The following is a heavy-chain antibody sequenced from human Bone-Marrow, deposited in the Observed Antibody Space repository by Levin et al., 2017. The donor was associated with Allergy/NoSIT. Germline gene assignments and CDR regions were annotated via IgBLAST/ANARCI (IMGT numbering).Heavy chain of an antibody. V-gene: IGHV3-30-3*01. D-gene: IGHD2-15*01. J-gene: IGHJ4*02. CDR2: ISYDGSNK. CDR1: GFTFSSYA. Sequence: SCAASGFTFSSYAMHWVRQAPGKGLEWVAVISYDGSNKYYADSVKGRFTISRDNSKNTLYLQMNSLRAEDTAVYYCAREAPKDYSIDYWGQGTLVTVSS. CDR3: AREAPKDYSIDY.